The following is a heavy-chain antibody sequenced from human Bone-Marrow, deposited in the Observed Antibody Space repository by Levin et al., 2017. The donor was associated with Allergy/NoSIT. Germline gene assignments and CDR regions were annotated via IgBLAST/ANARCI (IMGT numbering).Heavy chain of an antibody. Sequence: PGGSLRLSCAASGFTFSSYGMHWVRQAPGKGLEWVAVIWYDGSNKYYADSVKGRFTISRDNSKNTLYLQMNSLRAEDTAVYYCAREDLYDSSGPVGYWGQGTLVTVSS. CDR2: IWYDGSNK. CDR1: GFTFSSYG. D-gene: IGHD3-22*01. J-gene: IGHJ4*02. V-gene: IGHV3-33*01. CDR3: AREDLYDSSGPVGY.